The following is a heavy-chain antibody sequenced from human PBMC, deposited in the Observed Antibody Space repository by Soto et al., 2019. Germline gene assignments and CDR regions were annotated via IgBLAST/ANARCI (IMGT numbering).Heavy chain of an antibody. CDR2: IIPIFGTA. D-gene: IGHD3-10*01. J-gene: IGHJ6*02. V-gene: IGHV1-69*13. CDR3: ASITMVRGVIHGYYYGMDV. CDR1: GGTFSSYA. Sequence: SVKVSCKASGGTFSSYAISWVRQAPGQGLEWMGGIIPIFGTANYAQKSQGRVTITADESTSTAYMELSSLRSEDTAVYYCASITMVRGVIHGYYYGMDVWGQGTTVTVSS.